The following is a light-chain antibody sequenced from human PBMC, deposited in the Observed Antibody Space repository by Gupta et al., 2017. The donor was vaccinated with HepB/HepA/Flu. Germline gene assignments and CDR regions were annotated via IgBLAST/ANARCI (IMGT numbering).Light chain of an antibody. CDR2: DVS. V-gene: IGLV2-14*03. J-gene: IGLJ2*01. Sequence: QPPLPRPASGFGSLGRPIPIPCTGTSSDVGGYNYVSWYQQHPGKAPKLMIYDVSNRPSGVSNRFSGSKSGNTASLTISGLQAEDEADYYCSSYTSSSTVVFGGGTKLTVL. CDR1: SSDVGGYNY. CDR3: SSYTSSSTVV.